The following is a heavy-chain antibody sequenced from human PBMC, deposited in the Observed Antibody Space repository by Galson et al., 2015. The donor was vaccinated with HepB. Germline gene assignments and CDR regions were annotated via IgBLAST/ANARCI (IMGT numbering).Heavy chain of an antibody. D-gene: IGHD6-13*01. V-gene: IGHV3-21*01. CDR3: ARAGWGSSWNHRTPFDY. Sequence: SLRLSCAASGFTFSSYSMNWVRQAPGKGLEWVSSISSSSSCIYYADSVKGRFTISRDNAKNSLYLQMNSLRAEDTAVYYCARAGWGSSWNHRTPFDYWGQGTLVTVSS. CDR1: GFTFSSYS. J-gene: IGHJ4*02. CDR2: ISSSSSCI.